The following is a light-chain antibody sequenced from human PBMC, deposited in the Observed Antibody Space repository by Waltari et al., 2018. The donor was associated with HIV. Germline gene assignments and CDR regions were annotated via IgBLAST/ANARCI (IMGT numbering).Light chain of an antibody. CDR2: SAS. Sequence: EVVMTQSPATLSVSPGESATLSCRASQSVSSHLAWYQQQPGQAPRLLIYSASTRATGIPARFSGSGSGTEFTLTISSLQSEDFGVYYCQQYNHWPAITFGQGTRLEIK. J-gene: IGKJ5*01. CDR3: QQYNHWPAIT. V-gene: IGKV3-15*01. CDR1: QSVSSH.